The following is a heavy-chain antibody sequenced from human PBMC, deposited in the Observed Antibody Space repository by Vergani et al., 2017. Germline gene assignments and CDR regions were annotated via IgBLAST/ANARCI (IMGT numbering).Heavy chain of an antibody. J-gene: IGHJ6*02. Sequence: EVQLVQSGAEVKKPGESLKISCKGSGYSFTSYWIGWVRQMPEKGLEWMGIIYPDDSDTRYSPSFQGQVTISADKSISTAYLQWSSLNASDTAIYYCARQFSWSGSSHYGMDVWGQGTTVTVSS. CDR1: GYSFTSYW. D-gene: IGHD1-26*01. CDR2: IYPDDSDT. V-gene: IGHV5-51*01. CDR3: ARQFSWSGSSHYGMDV.